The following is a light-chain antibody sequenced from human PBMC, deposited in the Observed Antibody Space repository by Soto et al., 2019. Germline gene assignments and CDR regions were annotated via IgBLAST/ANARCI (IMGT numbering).Light chain of an antibody. J-gene: IGLJ2*01. CDR2: NNN. CDR1: SSNLGRNT. V-gene: IGLV1-44*01. Sequence: QAVVTQPPSASGTPGQRVTIACSGSSSNLGRNTGNWYQQLPGTAPKLVIYNNNERPSGVSDRYSGSKSGTSVSLAISGLQSEDEADYYCAAWDDSLNGPVFGGGTKVTVL. CDR3: AAWDDSLNGPV.